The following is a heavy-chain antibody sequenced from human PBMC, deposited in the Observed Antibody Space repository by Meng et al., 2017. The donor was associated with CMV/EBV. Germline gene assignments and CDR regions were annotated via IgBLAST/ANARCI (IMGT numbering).Heavy chain of an antibody. CDR2: IYYSGST. D-gene: IGHD1-1*01. CDR1: GGSVSSGSYY. Sequence: SGPTLVKPTQTLSLTCTVSGGSVSSGSYYWSWIRQPPGKGLEWIGYIYYSGSTNYNPSLKSRVTISVDTSKNQFSLKLSSVTAADTAVYYCARVCLDWTTRPIEYFDYWGQGTLVTVSS. V-gene: IGHV4-61*01. CDR3: ARVCLDWTTRPIEYFDY. J-gene: IGHJ4*02.